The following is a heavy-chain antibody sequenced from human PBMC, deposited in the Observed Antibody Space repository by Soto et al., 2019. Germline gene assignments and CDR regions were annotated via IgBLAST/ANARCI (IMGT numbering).Heavy chain of an antibody. J-gene: IGHJ4*02. V-gene: IGHV4-61*01. CDR3: ARGSSGYCSGGSCYPWGFDS. CDR2: IYYSGST. Sequence: QVQLQESGPGLVKPSETLSLTCTVSGGSVSSGSYYWSWIRQPPGKGLEWIGYIYYSGSTNYNPSRKSRVTISVDTSKNQFSLKLSSVTAADTAVYYCARGSSGYCSGGSCYPWGFDSWGQGTLVTVSS. CDR1: GGSVSSGSYY. D-gene: IGHD2-15*01.